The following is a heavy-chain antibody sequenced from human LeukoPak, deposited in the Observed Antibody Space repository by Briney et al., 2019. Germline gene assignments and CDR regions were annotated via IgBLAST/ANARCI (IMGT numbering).Heavy chain of an antibody. CDR1: GGSISSYY. V-gene: IGHV4-59*01. D-gene: IGHD4-11*01. Sequence: TETLSLTCTVSGGSISSYYWSWIRQPPGKGLQWIGYIYYSGSTNYNPSLKSRVTISVDTSKNQFSLKLSSVTAADTAVYYCARSQRGYSIVPSPYGSFDYWGQGTLVTVSS. CDR2: IYYSGST. J-gene: IGHJ4*02. CDR3: ARSQRGYSIVPSPYGSFDY.